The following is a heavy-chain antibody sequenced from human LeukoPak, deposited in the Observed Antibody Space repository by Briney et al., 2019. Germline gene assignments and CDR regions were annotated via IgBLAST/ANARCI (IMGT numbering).Heavy chain of an antibody. CDR1: GYSFTNYW. J-gene: IGHJ5*02. CDR3: ARQYYYVSGSYYNNWFDP. V-gene: IGHV5-10-1*01. D-gene: IGHD3-10*01. CDR2: IDPSDSYT. Sequence: GESLKISCKGSGYSFTNYWISWVRQMPGQGLEWMGRIDPSDSYTYYSPSFQGHVTISADTSISTAYLQWSSLRASDTAMYYCARQYYYVSGSYYNNWFDPWGQGTLVTVSS.